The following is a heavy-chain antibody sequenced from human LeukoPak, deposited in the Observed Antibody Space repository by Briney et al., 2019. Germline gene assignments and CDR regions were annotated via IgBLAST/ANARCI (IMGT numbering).Heavy chain of an antibody. D-gene: IGHD4-11*01. CDR3: AKDAQRGFDYSNSFQY. J-gene: IGHJ4*02. V-gene: IGHV3-20*04. Sequence: GGSLRLSCAASGFSFNDYGMSWVRQPPGKGLQWVAGITWNDGSAAYADSMKGRFTISRDSAKNSLYLQMNSLRAEDTAVYYCAKDAQRGFDYSNSFQYWGQGSLVTVSS. CDR2: ITWNDGSA. CDR1: GFSFNDYG.